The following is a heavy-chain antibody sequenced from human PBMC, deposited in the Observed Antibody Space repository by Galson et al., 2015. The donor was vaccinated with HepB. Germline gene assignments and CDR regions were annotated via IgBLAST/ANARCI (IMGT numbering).Heavy chain of an antibody. D-gene: IGHD4-23*01. J-gene: IGHJ4*02. V-gene: IGHV3-23*01. Sequence: SLRLSCAASGFTFSSYAMSWVRQAPGKGLEWVSAISGSGGSTYYADSVKGQFTISRDNSKNTLYLQMNSLRAEDTAVYYCAKDPGGSTVVTPGFDYWGQGTLVTVSS. CDR1: GFTFSSYA. CDR2: ISGSGGST. CDR3: AKDPGGSTVVTPGFDY.